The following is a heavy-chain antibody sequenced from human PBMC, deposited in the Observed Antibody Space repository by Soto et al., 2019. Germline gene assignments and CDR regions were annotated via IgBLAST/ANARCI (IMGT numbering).Heavy chain of an antibody. Sequence: QVQLVQSGAEVKKPGSSVKVSCKASGGTFSSYSINWVRQAPGQGLEWMGEIIPILGTANYAQKFQGRVTITADESTSTAYMELSSLRSEDTAVYYCARDGGRHSGGIDYLGQGTLVTVSS. CDR3: ARDGGRHSGGIDY. J-gene: IGHJ4*02. D-gene: IGHD1-26*01. CDR2: IIPILGTA. V-gene: IGHV1-69*01. CDR1: GGTFSSYS.